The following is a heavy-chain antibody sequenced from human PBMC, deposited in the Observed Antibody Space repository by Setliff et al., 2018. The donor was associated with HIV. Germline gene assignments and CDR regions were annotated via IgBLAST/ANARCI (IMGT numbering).Heavy chain of an antibody. D-gene: IGHD1-26*01. CDR3: TTDLGSGRFSWNNN. CDR2: IRNKKNGGTT. J-gene: IGHJ4*02. Sequence: PGGSLRLSCVASGLPFSYAWLSWVRQAPGKGLEWVGRIRNKKNGGTTYYAAPVEGRFTISRDDSKNTLSLQMNSLKTEDTAIYYCTTDLGSGRFSWNNNWGQGTLVTVSS. V-gene: IGHV3-15*01. CDR1: GLPFSYAW.